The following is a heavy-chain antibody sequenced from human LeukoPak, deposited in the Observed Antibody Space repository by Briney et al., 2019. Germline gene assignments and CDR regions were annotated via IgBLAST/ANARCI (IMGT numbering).Heavy chain of an antibody. D-gene: IGHD1-26*01. CDR3: AREWELRGAYYMDV. J-gene: IGHJ6*03. CDR1: GFTFSSYW. V-gene: IGHV3-74*01. Sequence: PGGSLRLSCAASGFTFSSYWMHWVRQAPGKGLVWVSRISSDGGNTVYADSVKGRFTISRDNANDTLYLQMDSLRGEDTAEYYCAREWELRGAYYMDVWGKGTTVTVSS. CDR2: ISSDGGNT.